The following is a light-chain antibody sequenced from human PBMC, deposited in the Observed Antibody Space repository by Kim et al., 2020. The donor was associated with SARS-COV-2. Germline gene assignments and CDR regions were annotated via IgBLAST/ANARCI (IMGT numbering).Light chain of an antibody. CDR2: QDS. Sequence: SYELTQPPSVSVSPRQTASITCSGDKLGDKYACWYQQKPGQSPVLVIYQDSKRPSGIPERFSGSNSGNTATLTISGTQAMDEADYYCQAWDSSTWVFGGG. CDR3: QAWDSSTWV. CDR1: KLGDKY. V-gene: IGLV3-1*01. J-gene: IGLJ3*02.